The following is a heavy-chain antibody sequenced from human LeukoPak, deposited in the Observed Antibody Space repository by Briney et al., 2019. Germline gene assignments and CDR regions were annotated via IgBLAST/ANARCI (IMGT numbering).Heavy chain of an antibody. CDR1: GYTFTSFY. CDR2: INPSGGST. Sequence: ASVKVSCKAVGYTFTSFYIHWVRQAPGQGLEWMGLINPSGGSTTFAERFQGRVAMTTDRPTDTVYMGLRSLKSEDTAFYYCARILRRHGTTFDYWGQGTLVTVSS. D-gene: IGHD2/OR15-2a*01. CDR3: ARILRRHGTTFDY. J-gene: IGHJ4*02. V-gene: IGHV1-46*01.